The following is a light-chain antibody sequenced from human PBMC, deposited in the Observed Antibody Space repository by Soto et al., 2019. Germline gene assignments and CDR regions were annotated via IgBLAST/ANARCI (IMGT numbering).Light chain of an antibody. CDR2: GSS. CDR3: KQYADWPRT. CDR1: QSVSSD. J-gene: IGKJ1*01. V-gene: IGKV3D-15*01. Sequence: EIVLTQSPATLSVSPGEGATLSCRASQSVSSDLAWYQHRPGQAPRLLISGSSTRATDIPDRFRGSGSCTVFTLTINSLQSEDFAVYYCKQYADWPRTFGQGTKVEIK.